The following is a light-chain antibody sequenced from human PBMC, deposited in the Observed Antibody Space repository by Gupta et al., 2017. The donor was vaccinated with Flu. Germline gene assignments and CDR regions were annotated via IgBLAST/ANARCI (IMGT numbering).Light chain of an antibody. CDR3: QRYGSSPPWT. J-gene: IGKJ1*01. Sequence: DTVLTQSPRTLSLSPGERATLSCRASQSISSGYLAWYQQKPGQAPRLLIYGASSRATGIPDRFSGSGCGTDFTLTISRREPEDVAVYYCQRYGSSPPWTFGQGTKVEI. CDR1: QSISSGY. CDR2: GAS. V-gene: IGKV3-20*01.